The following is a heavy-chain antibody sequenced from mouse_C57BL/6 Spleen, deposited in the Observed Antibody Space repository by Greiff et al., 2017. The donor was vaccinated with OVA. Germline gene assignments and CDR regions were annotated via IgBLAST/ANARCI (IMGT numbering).Heavy chain of an antibody. V-gene: IGHV1-61*01. CDR1: GYTFTSYW. D-gene: IGHD2-3*01. Sequence: QVQLQQPGAELVRPGSSVKLSCKASGYTFTSYWMDWVKQRPGQGLEWIGNIYPSDSETHYNQKFKDKATLTVDKSSSTAYMQLSSLTSEDSAVYYCARLGDGYSYYYAMDYWGQGTSVTVSS. CDR2: IYPSDSET. J-gene: IGHJ4*01. CDR3: ARLGDGYSYYYAMDY.